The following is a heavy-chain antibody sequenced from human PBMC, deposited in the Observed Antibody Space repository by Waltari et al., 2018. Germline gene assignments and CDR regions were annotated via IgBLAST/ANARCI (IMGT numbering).Heavy chain of an antibody. CDR1: GFPFRRHW. Sequence: EVRLVESGGGLVQPGGSLRLPCEASGFPFRRHWLHWVRQVPGKGLVWVSRVKDDGRSISYADSVKGRFSISRDNAKNMLYLQMNSLRAEDTAVYYCARDLYHAMDVWGQGTTVIVSS. CDR3: ARDLYHAMDV. V-gene: IGHV3-74*01. J-gene: IGHJ6*02. CDR2: VKDDGRSI.